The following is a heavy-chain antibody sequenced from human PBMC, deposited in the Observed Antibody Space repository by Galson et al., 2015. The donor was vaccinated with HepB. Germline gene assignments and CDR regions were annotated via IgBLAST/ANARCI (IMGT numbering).Heavy chain of an antibody. Sequence: SVKVSCKASGYTFTSYGISWVRQAPGQGLEWMGWISAYNGNTNYAQKLQGRVTMTTDTSTSTAYMELRSLRSDDTAVYYCARVFGLTLSYGDYGDYWGQGTLVTVSS. J-gene: IGHJ4*02. CDR1: GYTFTSYG. CDR3: ARVFGLTLSYGDYGDY. V-gene: IGHV1-18*01. D-gene: IGHD4-17*01. CDR2: ISAYNGNT.